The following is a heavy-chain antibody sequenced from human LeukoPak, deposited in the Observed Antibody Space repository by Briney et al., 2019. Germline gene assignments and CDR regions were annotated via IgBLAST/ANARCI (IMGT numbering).Heavy chain of an antibody. V-gene: IGHV3-9*01. Sequence: PGRSLRLSCAASGFTFDDYAMHWVRQAPGKGLEWVSGISWNSGRIGYADSVKGRFTISRDNAKNSLYLQMNSLRAEDTALYYCAKGYDFWSGYIDYWGQGTLVTVSS. J-gene: IGHJ4*02. CDR2: ISWNSGRI. CDR3: AKGYDFWSGYIDY. D-gene: IGHD3-3*01. CDR1: GFTFDDYA.